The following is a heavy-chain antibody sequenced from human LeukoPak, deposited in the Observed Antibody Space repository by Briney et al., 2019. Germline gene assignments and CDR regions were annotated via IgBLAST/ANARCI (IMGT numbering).Heavy chain of an antibody. CDR3: ARDPRGRYEDWFDP. Sequence: GSLRLSCAASGFTFSDYYMSWIRQTPGKGLEWIGSIYASGSTYYSPSLKSRVIISVDTSKNHFSLTLSAVTAADAAVYYCARDPRGRYEDWFDPWGQGTLVTVSS. J-gene: IGHJ5*02. CDR2: IYASGST. D-gene: IGHD1-26*01. V-gene: IGHV4-38-2*02. CDR1: GFTFSDYY.